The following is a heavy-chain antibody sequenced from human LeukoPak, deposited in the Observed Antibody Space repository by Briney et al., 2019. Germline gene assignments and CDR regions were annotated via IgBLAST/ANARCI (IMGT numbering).Heavy chain of an antibody. J-gene: IGHJ3*02. Sequence: PGGSLRLSCAASGFTFSSYAMSWVRQAPGKGLEWVSAISGSGGSTYYADSVKGRFTISRDNSKNTLYLQMNSLRAEDTAVYYCAKDASFEYQPLYKEDDAFDIWGQGTMVTVSS. D-gene: IGHD2-2*02. V-gene: IGHV3-23*01. CDR3: AKDASFEYQPLYKEDDAFDI. CDR1: GFTFSSYA. CDR2: ISGSGGST.